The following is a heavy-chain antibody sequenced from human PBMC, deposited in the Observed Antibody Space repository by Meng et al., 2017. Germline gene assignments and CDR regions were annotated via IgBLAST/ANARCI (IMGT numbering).Heavy chain of an antibody. D-gene: IGHD3-10*01. CDR1: GFTFSSYA. J-gene: IGHJ4*02. CDR3: AKDPFGSGSYSDY. V-gene: IGHV3-23*01. Sequence: GESMQISCAASGFTFSSYAMSWVRQAPGKGLEWVSAISGSGDSTYYADSVTGRFTISRDNSKHALYLQMNSLRAEDTAVYYCAKDPFGSGSYSDYWGQGTLVTVSS. CDR2: ISGSGDST.